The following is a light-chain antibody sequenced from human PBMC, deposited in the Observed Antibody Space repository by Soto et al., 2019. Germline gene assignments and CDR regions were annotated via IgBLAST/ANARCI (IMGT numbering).Light chain of an antibody. CDR2: EVS. J-gene: IGLJ1*01. V-gene: IGLV2-14*03. Sequence: QSALTQPASVSGSPGQSITISCTGTTSDVGGYNFVSWYQQDPGKAPKLILYEVSNRHSGVSSRFSGSKSGNTASLTISGLQAADETDYYCSSYTTSSTLVFGTGTK. CDR3: SSYTTSSTLV. CDR1: TSDVGGYNF.